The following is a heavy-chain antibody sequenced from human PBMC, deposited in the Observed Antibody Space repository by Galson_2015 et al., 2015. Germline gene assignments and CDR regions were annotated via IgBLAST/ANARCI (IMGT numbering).Heavy chain of an antibody. CDR1: GGSISSSSS. J-gene: IGHJ6*02. V-gene: IGHV4-4*02. Sequence: SETLSLTCAVSGGSISSSSSWSWVRQPPGKGLEWIGEIYHSGSTNYNPSLKSRVTISVDKSKNQFSLKLSSVTAADTAVYFCARDHYHSPLSMDVWGQGATVTVSS. CDR2: IYHSGST. CDR3: ARDHYHSPLSMDV. D-gene: IGHD3-10*01.